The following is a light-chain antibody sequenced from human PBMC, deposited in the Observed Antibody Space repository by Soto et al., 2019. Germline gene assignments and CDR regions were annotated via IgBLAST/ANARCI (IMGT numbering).Light chain of an antibody. CDR1: QSIGTN. Sequence: DIQMTQSPSSLSASIVDRVTLTCRASQSIGTNLNWYQQRPGKAPKLLIYAVSSLQRGVSSRFSRNRSATAFTHSTNTLPREDFATYYCQQTYSTPPLFGQGTKVEIK. V-gene: IGKV1-39*01. CDR3: QQTYSTPPL. CDR2: AVS. J-gene: IGKJ1*01.